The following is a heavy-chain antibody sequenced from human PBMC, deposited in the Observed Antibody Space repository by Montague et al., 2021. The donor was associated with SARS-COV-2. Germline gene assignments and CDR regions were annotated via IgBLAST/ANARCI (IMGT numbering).Heavy chain of an antibody. CDR1: GGSISNYY. D-gene: IGHD3-10*01. Sequence: SETLSLTCTVSGGSISNYYWCWIWQPAGKGMEWIGRIYASGNTNYNSSLKSRVTMSVDTSKDQFPLKLSSVTAADTADYYCARDRPRSYYYYSGTYTGGCYGMDVWGQGTTVAVSS. V-gene: IGHV4-4*07. CDR3: ARDRPRSYYYYSGTYTGGCYGMDV. J-gene: IGHJ6*02. CDR2: IYASGNT.